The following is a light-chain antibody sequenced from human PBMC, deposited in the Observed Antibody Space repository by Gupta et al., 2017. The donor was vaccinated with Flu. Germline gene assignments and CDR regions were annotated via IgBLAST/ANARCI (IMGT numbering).Light chain of an antibody. V-gene: IGLV3-21*02. CDR1: NIGGKT. CDR2: DDT. J-gene: IGLJ3*02. Sequence: GQTARITCGGNNIGGKTVHWYQQKPGQAPVVAVYDDTARASGIPERFSGSNSGNTATLTISRVEAGDEADYYCQVWDGSSDQGVFGGGIKLTVL. CDR3: QVWDGSSDQGV.